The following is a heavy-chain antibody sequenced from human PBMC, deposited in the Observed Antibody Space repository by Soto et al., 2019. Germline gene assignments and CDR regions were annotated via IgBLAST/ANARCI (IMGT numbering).Heavy chain of an antibody. Sequence: SETLSLTCTVSGGSISGYYWSWIRQPPGKGLEWIGYIYYSGSTNYNPSLKSRVTISVDTSKNQFSLKLSSVTAADTAVYYCARLDSSGYYYYYYGMDVWGQGTTVTVSS. CDR2: IYYSGST. V-gene: IGHV4-59*01. CDR1: GGSISGYY. D-gene: IGHD3-22*01. CDR3: ARLDSSGYYYYYYGMDV. J-gene: IGHJ6*02.